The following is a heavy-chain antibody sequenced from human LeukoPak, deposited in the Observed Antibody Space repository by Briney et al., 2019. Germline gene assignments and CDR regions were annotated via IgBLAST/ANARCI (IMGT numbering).Heavy chain of an antibody. V-gene: IGHV4-59*08. J-gene: IGHJ5*02. D-gene: IGHD6-13*01. CDR1: GGSISSYY. Sequence: SETLSLTCTVSGGSISSYYWSWIRQPPGKELEGIGYIYYSGSTNYNPSLKSRVTISVDTSKNQFSLKLSSVTAADTAVYYCARGQGQQLVLDPWGQGTLVTVSS. CDR2: IYYSGST. CDR3: ARGQGQQLVLDP.